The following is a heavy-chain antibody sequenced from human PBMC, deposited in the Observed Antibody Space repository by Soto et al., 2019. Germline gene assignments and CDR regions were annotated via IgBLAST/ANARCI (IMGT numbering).Heavy chain of an antibody. CDR2: SSNSGTFS. D-gene: IGHD1-1*01. V-gene: IGHV3-11*06. CDR3: ARSGDNYNRLDY. Sequence: QVQLVESGGGLVKPGGSLRLSCEGSGFTFSEYYISWLRQAPGKGLEWISYSSNSGTFSRYADSVKGRFSISRDNTKNLLYLQMNSLRAEDTAVYYCARSGDNYNRLDYWGQGTPVTVSS. J-gene: IGHJ4*02. CDR1: GFTFSEYY.